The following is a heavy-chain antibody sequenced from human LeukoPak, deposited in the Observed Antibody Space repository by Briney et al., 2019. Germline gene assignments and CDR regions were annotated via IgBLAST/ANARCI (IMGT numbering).Heavy chain of an antibody. Sequence: ASVKVSCKASGYTFTSYGISWVRQAPGQGLEWMGWISAYNGNTNYAQKLRGRVTMTTDTSTSTAYMELRSLRSDDTAVYYCAREGRQSFGVVIGWFDPWGQGTLVTVSS. D-gene: IGHD3-3*01. J-gene: IGHJ5*02. V-gene: IGHV1-18*01. CDR2: ISAYNGNT. CDR1: GYTFTSYG. CDR3: AREGRQSFGVVIGWFDP.